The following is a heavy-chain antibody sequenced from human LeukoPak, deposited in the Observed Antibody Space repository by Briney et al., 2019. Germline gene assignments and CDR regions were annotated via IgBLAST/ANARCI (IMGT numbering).Heavy chain of an antibody. CDR2: MNPYSGGT. CDR3: ARGPQEQQLTSFDS. J-gene: IGHJ4*02. D-gene: IGHD6-13*01. V-gene: IGHV1-2*02. Sequence: GASVKVSCKASGYTFIHWVRQAPGQGLEWMGWMNPYSGGTNHAQKFQGRVTLTRDTSISTAYMELRRPRSDDTAVYYCARGPQEQQLTSFDSWGQGTLVTVSS. CDR1: GYTF.